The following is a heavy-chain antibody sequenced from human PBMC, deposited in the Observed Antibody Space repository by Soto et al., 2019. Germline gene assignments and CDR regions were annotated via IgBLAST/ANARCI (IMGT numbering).Heavy chain of an antibody. V-gene: IGHV3-7*03. CDR2: IKQDGSEK. CDR3: ARHDIVLMVYATPGWFDP. CDR1: GFTFISYW. Sequence: PGGSLRLSCAASGFTFISYWMSWVRQAPGKGLEWVANIKQDGSEKYYVDSVKGRFTISRDNAKNSLYLQMNSLRAEDTAVYYCARHDIVLMVYATPGWFDPWGQGTLVTVSS. D-gene: IGHD2-8*01. J-gene: IGHJ5*02.